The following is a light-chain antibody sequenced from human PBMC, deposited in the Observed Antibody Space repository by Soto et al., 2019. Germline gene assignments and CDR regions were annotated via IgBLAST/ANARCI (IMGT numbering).Light chain of an antibody. CDR1: SSDLGKYNY. CDR2: EVN. J-gene: IGLJ1*01. Sequence: QSALTQPASVSGSPGQSITISCTGTSSDLGKYNYVSWFQQHPGKAPKLMIYEVNNRPSGVSNRFSGSKSGNTASLTISGLQAEDAADYYCSSYTDVVTLEVFGPGTKLTVL. V-gene: IGLV2-14*01. CDR3: SSYTDVVTLEV.